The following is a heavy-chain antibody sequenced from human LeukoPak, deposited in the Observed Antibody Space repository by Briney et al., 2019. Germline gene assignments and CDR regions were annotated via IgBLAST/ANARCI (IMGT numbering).Heavy chain of an antibody. CDR2: IYHSGST. CDR3: ARGAGGYSYGYPDY. V-gene: IGHV4-38-2*02. CDR1: GYSISSGYY. J-gene: IGHJ4*02. Sequence: SETLSLTCTVSGYSISSGYYWGWSRQPPGKGLEWIGSIYHSGSTYYNPSLKSRVTISVDKSKNQFSLKLSSVTAADTAVYYCARGAGGYSYGYPDYWGQGTLVTVSS. D-gene: IGHD5-18*01.